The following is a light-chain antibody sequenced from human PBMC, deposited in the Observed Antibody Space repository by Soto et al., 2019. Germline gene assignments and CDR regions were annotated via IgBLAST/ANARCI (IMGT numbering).Light chain of an antibody. CDR2: DAS. V-gene: IGKV1-5*01. CDR3: QQFHSFSRT. CDR1: QNINSW. Sequence: QMTPSPSTLSASVGGRVAITCRASQNINSWLAWYQQKPGKAPNLLIYDASTLESGVPSRFSGSGSGTEFTLTISSLQPEDFATYYCQQFHSFSRTFGQGTKVDIK. J-gene: IGKJ1*01.